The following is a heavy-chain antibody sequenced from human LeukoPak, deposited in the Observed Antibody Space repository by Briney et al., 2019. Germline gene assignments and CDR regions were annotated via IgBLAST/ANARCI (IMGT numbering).Heavy chain of an antibody. CDR3: WHIWPDC. Sequence: KPSETLSLTCAVYGGSFSGYYWSWIRQPSGKGLEWIGEINHSGSTNYNPSLKSRVTISVDASKNQFSLKLSSVTAADTAVYYCWHIWPDCWGQGTLVTVSS. J-gene: IGHJ4*02. V-gene: IGHV4-34*01. D-gene: IGHD3-3*02. CDR1: GGSFSGYY. CDR2: INHSGST.